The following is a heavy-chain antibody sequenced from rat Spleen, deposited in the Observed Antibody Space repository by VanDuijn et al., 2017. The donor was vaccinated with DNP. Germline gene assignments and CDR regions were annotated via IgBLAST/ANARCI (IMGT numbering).Heavy chain of an antibody. CDR2: ITSSGGST. V-gene: IGHV5-31*01. D-gene: IGHD1-10*01. CDR3: ARVNNNLYYAMDA. Sequence: EVQLVESGGDLVQPGRSLKLSCVASGFTFNNYWMTWIRQVPGKGLEWVASITSSGGSTYYPDSVKGRFTISRDKAKNTLSLQMNSLRSEDTATYYCARVNNNLYYAMDAWGQGTSVTVSS. CDR1: GFTFNNYW. J-gene: IGHJ4*01.